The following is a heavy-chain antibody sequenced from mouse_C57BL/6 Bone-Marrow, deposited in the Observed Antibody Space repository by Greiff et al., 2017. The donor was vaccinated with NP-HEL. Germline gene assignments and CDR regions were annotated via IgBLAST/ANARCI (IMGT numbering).Heavy chain of an antibody. J-gene: IGHJ2*01. Sequence: QVQLKESGAELARPGASVKLSCKASGYTFTSYGISWVKQRTGQGLEWIGEIYPRSGNTYYNEKFKGKATLTADKSSSTAYMELRSLTSEDSAVYFCASEGIYSFDYWGQGTTLTVSS. D-gene: IGHD1-1*01. V-gene: IGHV1-81*01. CDR2: IYPRSGNT. CDR1: GYTFTSYG. CDR3: ASEGIYSFDY.